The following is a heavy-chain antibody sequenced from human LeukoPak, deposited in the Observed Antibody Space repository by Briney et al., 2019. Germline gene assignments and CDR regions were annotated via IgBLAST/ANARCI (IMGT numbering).Heavy chain of an antibody. J-gene: IGHJ5*02. CDR2: INPKSGGT. Sequence: ASVKVSCKASGYTFTGYYMHWVRQAPGQGLEWMGWINPKSGGTNYAQKFQGRVTMTRDTSIHTAYMELSRLRSHDTAVYYCAREEYGFDPWGQGTLVTVPS. V-gene: IGHV1-2*02. CDR3: AREEYGFDP. CDR1: GYTFTGYY. D-gene: IGHD2-2*01.